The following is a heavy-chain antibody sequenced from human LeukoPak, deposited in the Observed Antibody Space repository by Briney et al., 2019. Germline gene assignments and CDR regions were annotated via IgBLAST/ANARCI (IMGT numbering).Heavy chain of an antibody. Sequence: SETLSLTCTVSGGSISSYYWSWIRQPPGKGLEWIRYIYYSGSTNYNPSLKSRVTISVDTSKNQFSLKLSSVTAADTAVYYCARADYYYGSGSYYFDYWGQGTLVTVSS. CDR1: GGSISSYY. CDR2: IYYSGST. J-gene: IGHJ4*02. CDR3: ARADYYYGSGSYYFDY. D-gene: IGHD3-10*01. V-gene: IGHV4-59*01.